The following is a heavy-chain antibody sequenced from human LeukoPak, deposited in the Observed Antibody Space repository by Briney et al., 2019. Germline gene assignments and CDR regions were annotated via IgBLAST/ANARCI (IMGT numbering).Heavy chain of an antibody. D-gene: IGHD6-19*01. CDR2: INPNGGST. CDR1: GYTFTSYY. CDR3: ARGSGIAVAGLDY. V-gene: IGHV1-46*03. Sequence: ASVKVSCKASGYTFTSYYMHWVRQAPGQGIEWMGIINPNGGSTSYAQKFQGRVTLTRDTSTSTVYMELSSLRSEDTAVYYCARGSGIAVAGLDYLGQGTLVTVSP. J-gene: IGHJ4*02.